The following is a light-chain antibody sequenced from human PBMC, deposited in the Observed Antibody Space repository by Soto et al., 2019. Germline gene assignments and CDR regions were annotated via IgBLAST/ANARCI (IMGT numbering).Light chain of an antibody. CDR1: QSFSGW. CDR2: DAY. CDR3: QQYHSYSLT. V-gene: IGKV1-5*01. J-gene: IGKJ1*01. Sequence: DIQMTQSPSTLSASVGDRVTITCRASQSFSGWLAWYQQKPGKAPNLLIYDAYSLKSGVPSRFSGSGSGPEFTLTISSLQPDDFATYYCQQYHSYSLTLGQGTKVDIK.